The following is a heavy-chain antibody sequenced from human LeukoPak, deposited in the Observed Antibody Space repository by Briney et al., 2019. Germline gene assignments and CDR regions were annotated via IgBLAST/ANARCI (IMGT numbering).Heavy chain of an antibody. D-gene: IGHD1-14*01. CDR2: VHPNSGNT. CDR3: ARGPRNDP. CDR1: GYPFTTYE. J-gene: IGHJ5*02. V-gene: IGHV1-8*01. Sequence: ASVKVSCKTSGYPFTTYEINWVRQAAGQGLEWMGWVHPNSGNTAYAQKFQGRVTMTRDTSISATYMELSGLRSDDTAVYFCARGPRNDPWGQGTLVTVSS.